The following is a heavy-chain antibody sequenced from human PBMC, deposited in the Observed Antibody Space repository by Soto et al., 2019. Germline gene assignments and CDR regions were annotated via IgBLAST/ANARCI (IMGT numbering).Heavy chain of an antibody. V-gene: IGHV1-46*01. Sequence: ASVKVSCKASGYTFTSYYMHWVRQAPGQGLEWMGIINPSGGSTSYAQKFQGRVTMTRDTSTSTVYMKLSSVTAADTAVYYCARGGTMYYDFWSGYPTIDYRGQRTPVTVSS. J-gene: IGHJ4*02. CDR1: GYTFTSYY. D-gene: IGHD3-3*01. CDR2: INPSGGST. CDR3: ARGGTMYYDFWSGYPTIDY.